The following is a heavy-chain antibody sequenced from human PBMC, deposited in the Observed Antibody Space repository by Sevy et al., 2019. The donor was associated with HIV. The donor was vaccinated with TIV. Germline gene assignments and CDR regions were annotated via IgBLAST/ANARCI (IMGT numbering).Heavy chain of an antibody. V-gene: IGHV3-48*01. D-gene: IGHD3-9*01. J-gene: IGHJ4*02. Sequence: GGSLRLSCAASGFTFSSYSMNWVRQAPGKGLEWVSYISSSSGTIYYADSVKGRFTISRDNAKNSLYLQMNSLRAEDTAVYYCAREPDDILTGYSFDYWGQGTLVTVSS. CDR2: ISSSSGTI. CDR3: AREPDDILTGYSFDY. CDR1: GFTFSSYS.